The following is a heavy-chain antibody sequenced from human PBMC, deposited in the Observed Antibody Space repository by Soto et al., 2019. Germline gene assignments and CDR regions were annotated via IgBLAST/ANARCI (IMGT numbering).Heavy chain of an antibody. Sequence: ASVKVSCKASGYTFRDYDINWVRQATGQGLEWMGWMNPQSGKTGYAQKFQGRVTMTRNTSTNTAYMELGSLRSEDTAVYYCARRIVPAAAGVGMDVWGQGTTVTVSS. CDR1: GYTFRDYD. V-gene: IGHV1-8*01. CDR2: MNPQSGKT. CDR3: ARRIVPAAAGVGMDV. J-gene: IGHJ6*02. D-gene: IGHD2-2*01.